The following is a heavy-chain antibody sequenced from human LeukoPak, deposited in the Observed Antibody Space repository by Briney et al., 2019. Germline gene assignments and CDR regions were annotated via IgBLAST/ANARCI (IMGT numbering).Heavy chain of an antibody. CDR2: ISGSGGST. J-gene: IGHJ3*02. CDR3: ARDPGRNDAFDI. D-gene: IGHD1-14*01. CDR1: GFTFSSYA. Sequence: GGSLRLSCAASGFTFSSYAMSWVRQAPGKGLEWVSAISGSGGSTYYADSVKGRFTISRDNSKNTLYLQMNSLRAEDTAVYYCARDPGRNDAFDIWGQGTMVTVSS. V-gene: IGHV3-23*01.